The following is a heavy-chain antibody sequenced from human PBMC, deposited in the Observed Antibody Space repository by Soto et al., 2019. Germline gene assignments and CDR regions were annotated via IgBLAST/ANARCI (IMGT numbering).Heavy chain of an antibody. J-gene: IGHJ4*02. CDR3: ARAVDTGSGSLFDY. V-gene: IGHV4-31*03. Sequence: PSETLSLTCTVSGGSISSGGYYWSWIRQHPGKGLEWIGYIYYSGSTYYNPSLKSRVTISVDTSKNQFSLKLSSVTAADTAVYYCARAVDTGSGSLFDYWGQGTLVTVSS. CDR2: IYYSGST. D-gene: IGHD3-10*01. CDR1: GGSISSGGYY.